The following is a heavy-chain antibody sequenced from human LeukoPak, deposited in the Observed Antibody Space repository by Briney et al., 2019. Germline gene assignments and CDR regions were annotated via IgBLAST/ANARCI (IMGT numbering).Heavy chain of an antibody. Sequence: PGGSLRLSCAASGFTFSSYAMSWVRQAPGKGLEWVSAISGSGGSTYYADSVKGRFTISRDNSKNTLYLQMNSLRAEDTAVYYCAKGPRGWNNRYYYYGMDVWGQGTTVTVSS. J-gene: IGHJ6*02. CDR1: GFTFSSYA. V-gene: IGHV3-23*01. CDR3: AKGPRGWNNRYYYYGMDV. D-gene: IGHD1/OR15-1a*01. CDR2: ISGSGGST.